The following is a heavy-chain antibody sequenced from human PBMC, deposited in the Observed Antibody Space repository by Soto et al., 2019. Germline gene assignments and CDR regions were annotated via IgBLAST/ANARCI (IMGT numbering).Heavy chain of an antibody. V-gene: IGHV5-51*01. Sequence: ESLTISCSTSGYSFTTYWICWVRPMPGKGLEWGGIIHPGDSITRYSPSSQGQVTISADKSISTAYLQWSSLKASDPAIYYCARSRTDSGNAFDSWSHGTLVPVSA. CDR1: GYSFTTYW. J-gene: IGHJ4*01. CDR3: ARSRTDSGNAFDS. D-gene: IGHD6-25*01. CDR2: IHPGDSIT.